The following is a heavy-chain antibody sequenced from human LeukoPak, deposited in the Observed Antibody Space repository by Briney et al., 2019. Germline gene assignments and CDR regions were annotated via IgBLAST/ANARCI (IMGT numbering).Heavy chain of an antibody. Sequence: ASVKVSCKVSGYTLTELSMHRVRQAPGKGLEWMGGFDPEDGETIYAQKFQGRVTMTEDTSTDTAYMELSSLRSEDTAVYYCATRGYSYGYPDYWGQGTLVTVSS. CDR3: ATRGYSYGYPDY. J-gene: IGHJ4*02. CDR1: GYTLTELS. CDR2: FDPEDGET. V-gene: IGHV1-24*01. D-gene: IGHD5-18*01.